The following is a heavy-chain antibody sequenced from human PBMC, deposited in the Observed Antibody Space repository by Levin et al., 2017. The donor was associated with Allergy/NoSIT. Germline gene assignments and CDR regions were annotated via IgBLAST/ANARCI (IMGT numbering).Heavy chain of an antibody. CDR3: AVMAVAAQFEF. J-gene: IGHJ4*02. V-gene: IGHV3-33*08. D-gene: IGHD6-19*01. Sequence: GGSLRLSCAASGFTFSSYGMHWVRQAPGKGLEWVAVIWYDGSDKYYADSVKGRFTISRDNSKNTLYLQMNSLRAEDTAVYYCAVMAVAAQFEFWGQGTLVTVSS. CDR1: GFTFSSYG. CDR2: IWYDGSDK.